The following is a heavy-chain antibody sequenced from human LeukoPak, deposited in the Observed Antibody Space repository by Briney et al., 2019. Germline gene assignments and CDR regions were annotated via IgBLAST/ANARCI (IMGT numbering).Heavy chain of an antibody. CDR1: GFTFSNYE. CDR3: ARGEAGYSYGPYHY. D-gene: IGHD5-18*01. CDR2: ISSSGNTI. Sequence: PGGSLRLSCAASGFTFSNYEMNWVRQAPGKGLEWVSYISSSGNTIYYADSVKGRFTISRDNAENSLYLRMNSLRAEDTAVYYCARGEAGYSYGPYHYWGQGSLVTVSS. J-gene: IGHJ4*02. V-gene: IGHV3-48*03.